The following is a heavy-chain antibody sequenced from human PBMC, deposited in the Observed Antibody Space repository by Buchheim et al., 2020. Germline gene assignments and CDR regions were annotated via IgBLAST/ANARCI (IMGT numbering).Heavy chain of an antibody. Sequence: QVQLVESGGGVVQPGRSLRLSCAASGFTFSSYGMHWVRQAPGKGLEWVAVISYDGSNKYYADSVKGRFTISRDNSKNTLYLQMNSLRAEDTAVYYCAKEASWNYYYYYYMDVWGKETT. J-gene: IGHJ6*03. V-gene: IGHV3-30*18. CDR2: ISYDGSNK. D-gene: IGHD1-1*01. CDR3: AKEASWNYYYYYYMDV. CDR1: GFTFSSYG.